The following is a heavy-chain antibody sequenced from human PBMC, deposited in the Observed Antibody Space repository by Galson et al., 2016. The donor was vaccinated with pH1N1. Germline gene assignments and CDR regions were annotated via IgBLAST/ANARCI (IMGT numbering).Heavy chain of an antibody. CDR1: GGIFNNYA. CDR3: VAPGIGSYPRFDF. J-gene: IGHJ4*02. Sequence: SVKVSCKASGGIFNNYALNWVRQAPGQGFEWMGGIVPVSGSAKYAQKFQGRVTITTNHTELRSLRSDDTGVYYCVAPGIGSYPRFDFWGPGTLITVSS. V-gene: IGHV1-69*05. D-gene: IGHD1-26*01. CDR2: IVPVSGSA.